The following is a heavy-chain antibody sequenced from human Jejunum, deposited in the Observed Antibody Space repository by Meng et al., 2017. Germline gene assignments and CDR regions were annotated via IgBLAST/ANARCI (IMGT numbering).Heavy chain of an antibody. V-gene: IGHV3-7*01. CDR2: INEDGRMK. D-gene: IGHD7-27*01. CDR1: GFTFSDHW. CDR3: LSWASRNY. Sequence: GESLKISCAASGFTFSDHWMNWVRQAPGKGLEWVANINEDGRMKSTVDSVKGRFTISRDNAKNSVYLQMNNLTVEDTAVYYCLSWASRNYWGQGTLVTVSS. J-gene: IGHJ4*02.